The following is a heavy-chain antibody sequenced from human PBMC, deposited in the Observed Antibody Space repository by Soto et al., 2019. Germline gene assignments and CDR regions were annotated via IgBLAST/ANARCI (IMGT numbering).Heavy chain of an antibody. V-gene: IGHV3-30*04. D-gene: IGHD1-1*01. J-gene: IGHJ4*02. Sequence: QVQLVESGGGVVQPGKSLKLSCVGTGFTFSNYALHWVRQAPGKGLEWVAVLSSDGHNTYFANSVKGRFTISRDNSKNTLSLQMNSLRPEDTAVYYCARDGRAYNWYFDYWGQGTLVTVSS. CDR3: ARDGRAYNWYFDY. CDR2: LSSDGHNT. CDR1: GFTFSNYA.